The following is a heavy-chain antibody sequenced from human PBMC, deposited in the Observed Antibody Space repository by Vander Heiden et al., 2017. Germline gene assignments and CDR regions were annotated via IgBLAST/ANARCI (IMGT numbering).Heavy chain of an antibody. Sequence: QVQLQEPGPGLVRPSETLSLSCSVYGGSMSGYYWVWIRQPAGKGLGWIGRIFASGETRYNPSLKSRVTMSVDRPKKQFSLELNSVTAADTGVYFCARAREYGDYCDYWGQGTLVAVSS. J-gene: IGHJ4*02. CDR2: IFASGET. D-gene: IGHD2-8*01. CDR1: GGSMSGYY. V-gene: IGHV4-4*07. CDR3: ARAREYGDYCDY.